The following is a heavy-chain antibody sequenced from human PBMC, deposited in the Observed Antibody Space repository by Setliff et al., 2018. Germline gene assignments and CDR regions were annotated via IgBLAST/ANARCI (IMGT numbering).Heavy chain of an antibody. CDR3: SRLVRYCTTTTCQRASGAEF. J-gene: IGHJ1*01. Sequence: ASVKVSCKASGYTFTSSGITWVRQAPGQGLEWMGWISAYTGNTNYAQKLQGRVTMTTDTFTSTAYMELRSLTSDDTAVYYCSRLVRYCTTTTCQRASGAEFWGQGTLVTVSS. V-gene: IGHV1-18*01. CDR2: ISAYTGNT. D-gene: IGHD2-8*01. CDR1: GYTFTSSG.